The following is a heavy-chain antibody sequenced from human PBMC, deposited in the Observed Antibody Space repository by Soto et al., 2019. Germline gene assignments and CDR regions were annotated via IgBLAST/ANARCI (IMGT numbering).Heavy chain of an antibody. D-gene: IGHD3-10*01. CDR2: TNHRGAT. CDR1: GGSFSGYF. V-gene: IGHV4-34*01. J-gene: IGHJ4*02. Sequence: QVQLQQWGAGLLKPSETLSLTCGVGGGSFSGYFWTWIRQSPGKGLEWIGETNHRGATNYNPYLPRRFPIPVDPSKRQFPLSLNSVTAADRAVYYCPRRGSTFAGSGRHSGFIDFWGQGTLVTVSS. CDR3: PRRGSTFAGSGRHSGFIDF.